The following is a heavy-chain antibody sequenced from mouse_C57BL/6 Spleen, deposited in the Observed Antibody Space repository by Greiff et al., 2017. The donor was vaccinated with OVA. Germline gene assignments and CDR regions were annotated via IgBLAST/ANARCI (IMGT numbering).Heavy chain of an antibody. Sequence: VQLQQSGPELVKPGASVKIPCKASGYTFTDYNMDWVKQSHGKSLEWIGDINPNNGGTIYNQKFKGKATLTVDKSSSTAYMELRSLTSEDTAVYYCARGSDDERDWYFDVWGTGTTVTVSS. V-gene: IGHV1-18*01. D-gene: IGHD2-12*01. CDR1: GYTFTDYN. CDR2: INPNNGGT. CDR3: ARGSDDERDWYFDV. J-gene: IGHJ1*03.